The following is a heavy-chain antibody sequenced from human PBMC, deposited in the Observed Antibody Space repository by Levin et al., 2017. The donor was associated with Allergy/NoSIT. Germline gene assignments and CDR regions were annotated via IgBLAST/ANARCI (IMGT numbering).Heavy chain of an antibody. D-gene: IGHD2-15*01. CDR2: ISGSGEST. Sequence: GGSLRLSCAASGLTFSRYAVNWVRRAPGKGLEWVSVISGSGESTYYADSVKGRFTISRDNSKNTVFLQMNSLRVEDTAIYYCAKDSLHEEVSANFWYFDLWGRAPRSLSPQ. CDR1: GLTFSRYA. J-gene: IGHJ2*01. V-gene: IGHV3-23*01. CDR3: AKDSLHEEVSANFWYFDL.